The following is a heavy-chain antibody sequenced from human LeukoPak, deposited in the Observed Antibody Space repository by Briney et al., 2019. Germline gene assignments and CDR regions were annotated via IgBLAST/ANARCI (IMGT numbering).Heavy chain of an antibody. V-gene: IGHV4-4*07. CDR1: GGSISSYY. D-gene: IGHD3-16*02. CDR3: AREYYDYVWGSCRSHNLHFDY. CDR2: IYTSGST. Sequence: SETLSLTCTVSGGSISSYYWSWIRQPAGKGLEWIGRIYTSGSTSYNPSLTRRVTMSVDTSKNQFSLKLSSVTAPGTAVYYCAREYYDYVWGSCRSHNLHFDYWGQGTLVTVSS. J-gene: IGHJ4*02.